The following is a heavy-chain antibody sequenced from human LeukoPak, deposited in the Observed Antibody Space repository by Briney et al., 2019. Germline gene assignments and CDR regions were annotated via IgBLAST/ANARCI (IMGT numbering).Heavy chain of an antibody. D-gene: IGHD4-17*01. CDR1: GFTFSSYA. CDR2: ISYDGSNK. V-gene: IGHV3-30*04. J-gene: IGHJ4*02. CDR3: ARDGAAATYGDYGFDY. Sequence: GGSLRLSCAASGFTFSSYAMHWVRQAPGKGLEWVAVISYDGSNKYYADSVKGRFTISRDNSKNTLYLQMNSLRAEDTAVYYCARDGAAATYGDYGFDYWGQGTLVTVSS.